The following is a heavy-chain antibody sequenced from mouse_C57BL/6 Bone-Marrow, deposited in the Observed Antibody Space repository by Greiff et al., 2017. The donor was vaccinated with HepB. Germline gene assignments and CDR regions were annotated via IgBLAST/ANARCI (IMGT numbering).Heavy chain of an antibody. J-gene: IGHJ1*03. D-gene: IGHD1-1*01. CDR3: ATYYGSPWYFDV. CDR1: GYTFTSYW. CDR2: IDPSDSYT. Sequence: QVQLQQPGAELVKPGASVKLSCKASGYTFTSYWMQWVKQRPGQGLEWIGEIDPSDSYTNYNQKFKGKATLTVDTSSSTAYMQLSSLTSEDSAAYYCATYYGSPWYFDVWGTGTTVTVSS. V-gene: IGHV1-50*01.